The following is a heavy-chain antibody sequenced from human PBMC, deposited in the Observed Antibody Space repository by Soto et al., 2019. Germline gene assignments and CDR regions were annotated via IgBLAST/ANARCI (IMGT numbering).Heavy chain of an antibody. CDR2: ISAYNGNT. V-gene: IGHV1-18*04. CDR1: GYTFTSYG. CDR3: ARDQPTLIHYYYGMDV. Sequence: QVQLVQSGAEVKKPGASVKVSCKASGYTFTSYGISWVRQAPGQGLEWMGWISAYNGNTNYAQKLQGRVTMTTDTSTSTAYMGRRSLRSDDTAVYSCARDQPTLIHYYYGMDVWGQGTTVTVSS. D-gene: IGHD2-8*01. J-gene: IGHJ6*02.